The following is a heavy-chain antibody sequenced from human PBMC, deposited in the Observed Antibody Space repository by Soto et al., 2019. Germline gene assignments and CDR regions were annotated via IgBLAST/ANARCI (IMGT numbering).Heavy chain of an antibody. CDR1: GFTFSDYY. Sequence: VQLVESGGDLVQPGGSLRLSCAASGFTFSDYYISWVRQAPGSGPEFVSSISGNGLNTYFGNSVKGRFTISRDNSKNVVYLQMGSLRAEDVGVYYWASGNCGHWFRGQGTLVTVSS. V-gene: IGHV3-64*01. D-gene: IGHD7-27*01. CDR3: ASGNCGHWF. J-gene: IGHJ4*02. CDR2: ISGNGLNT.